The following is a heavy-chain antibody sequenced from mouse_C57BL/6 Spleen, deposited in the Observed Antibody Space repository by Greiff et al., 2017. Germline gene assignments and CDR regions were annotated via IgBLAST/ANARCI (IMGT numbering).Heavy chain of an antibody. CDR3: ARSSIYYDYLYYFDY. CDR2: INPNNGGT. J-gene: IGHJ2*01. D-gene: IGHD2-4*01. V-gene: IGHV1-26*01. Sequence: VQLQQSGPELVKPGASVKISCKASGYTFTDYYMNWVKQSHGKSLEWIGDINPNNGGTSYNQKFKGKATLTVDKSSSTAYMELRSLTSEDSAVYYCARSSIYYDYLYYFDYWGQGTTLTVSS. CDR1: GYTFTDYY.